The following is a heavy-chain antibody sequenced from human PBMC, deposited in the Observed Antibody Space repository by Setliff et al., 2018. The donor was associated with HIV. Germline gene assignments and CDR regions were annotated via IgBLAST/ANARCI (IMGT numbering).Heavy chain of an antibody. V-gene: IGHV3-23*01. D-gene: IGHD3-22*01. CDR3: AKDKGRRDYDSSGYYFPDAFDI. CDR1: GFSFSIYA. CDR2: IRRSGDST. J-gene: IGHJ3*02. Sequence: GSLKISCAASGFSFSIYAMSWVRQAPGKGLEWVSGIRRSGDSTDYAESVKGRFTISRDNAKNTLYLQMNSLRVEDTAVYYCAKDKGRRDYDSSGYYFPDAFDIWGQGTKVTVSS.